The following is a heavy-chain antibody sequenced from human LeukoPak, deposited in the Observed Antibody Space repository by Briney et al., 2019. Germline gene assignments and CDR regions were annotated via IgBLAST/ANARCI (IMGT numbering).Heavy chain of an antibody. CDR3: AKVGRNYGDYNGWFDP. Sequence: GGSLRLSGAAPGFILTDYGMHWVRQAPGKGLHWVAFMSYDGGNKYYADSVKGRFTISRDNSKNTLYLQMNTLRAEDTAVYYCAKVGRNYGDYNGWFDPWGQGTLVTVSS. D-gene: IGHD4-17*01. CDR2: MSYDGGNK. J-gene: IGHJ5*02. V-gene: IGHV3-30*18. CDR1: GFILTDYG.